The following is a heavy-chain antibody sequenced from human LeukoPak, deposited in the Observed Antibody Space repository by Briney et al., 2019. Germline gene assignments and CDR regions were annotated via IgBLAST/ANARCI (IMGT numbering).Heavy chain of an antibody. CDR3: ARDSGTLAVAGTFDY. CDR2: IYYSGST. J-gene: IGHJ4*02. Sequence: SETLSLTCTVSGGSISSSSYYWGWIRQPPGKGLEWIGSIYYSGSTYYNPSLKSRVTISVDTSKNQFSLKLSSVTAADTAVYYCARDSGTLAVAGTFDYWGQGTLVTVSS. CDR1: GGSISSSSYY. D-gene: IGHD6-19*01. V-gene: IGHV4-39*07.